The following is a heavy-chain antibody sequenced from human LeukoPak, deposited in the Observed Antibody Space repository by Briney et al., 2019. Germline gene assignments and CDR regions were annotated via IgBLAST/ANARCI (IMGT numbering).Heavy chain of an antibody. CDR3: AVGVRGSGSYQIWGHAFDI. D-gene: IGHD3-10*01. Sequence: ASVRVSCKASGYTFTAYYMHWVRQAPGQGLEWMGWISPNSGGTNYAQKFQGRVTMTRDTSISTAYMELSRLRSDDTAVYNCAVGVRGSGSYQIWGHAFDIWGQGTMVTVSS. J-gene: IGHJ3*02. CDR2: ISPNSGGT. CDR1: GYTFTAYY. V-gene: IGHV1-2*02.